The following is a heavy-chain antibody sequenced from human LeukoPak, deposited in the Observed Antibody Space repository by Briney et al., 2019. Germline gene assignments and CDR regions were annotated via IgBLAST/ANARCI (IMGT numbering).Heavy chain of an antibody. CDR3: ARLARGSAGYYYYMDV. V-gene: IGHV4-4*09. Sequence: SETLSLTCTVSGGSISSYYWSWIRQPPGKGLEWIGYIYTSGSTNYNPSLKSRVTISVDTSKNQFSLKLSSVTAADTAVYYCARLARGSAGYYYYMDVWGKGTTVTVSS. CDR1: GGSISSYY. J-gene: IGHJ6*03. CDR2: IYTSGST. D-gene: IGHD3-10*01.